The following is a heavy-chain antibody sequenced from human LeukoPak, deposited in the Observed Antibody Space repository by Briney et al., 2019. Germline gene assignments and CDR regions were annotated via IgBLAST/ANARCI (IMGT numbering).Heavy chain of an antibody. V-gene: IGHV1-2*02. D-gene: IGHD2-2*01. Sequence: SVKVSCKASGYTFTGYYMHWVRQAPGQGLEWMGWINPNSGGTNYAQKFQGRVTMTRDKSISTAYMELSRLRSDDTAVYYCAREDIVVVPAATEYNWFDPWGQGTLVTVSS. J-gene: IGHJ5*02. CDR3: AREDIVVVPAATEYNWFDP. CDR2: INPNSGGT. CDR1: GYTFTGYY.